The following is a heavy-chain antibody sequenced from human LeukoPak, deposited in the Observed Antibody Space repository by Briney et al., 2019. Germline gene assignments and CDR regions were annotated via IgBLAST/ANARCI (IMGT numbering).Heavy chain of an antibody. J-gene: IGHJ3*02. CDR2: INTDGSST. Sequence: GGSLRLSCAASGFTFSSYWMHWVRQAPGKGLVWVSRINTDGSSTSYADSVKGRFTISRDNAKNTLYLQMNSLRAEDTALYYCAKLWSVGGLGAFDIWGQGTMVTVSS. V-gene: IGHV3-74*01. CDR1: GFTFSSYW. CDR3: AKLWSVGGLGAFDI. D-gene: IGHD1-26*01.